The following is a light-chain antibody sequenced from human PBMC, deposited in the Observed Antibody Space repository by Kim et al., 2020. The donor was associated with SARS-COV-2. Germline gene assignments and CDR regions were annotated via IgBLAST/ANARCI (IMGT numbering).Light chain of an antibody. Sequence: EIVLTQSPGTLSLSPGERATLSGRASQSVRNNYLAWYQQKPGQVHRLLIYDASIRATGIPDRFSASGSGTDFTLTISRLEPEDSAVYYCQQYGSAPNTFAQGTKLEI. CDR1: QSVRNNY. J-gene: IGKJ2*01. V-gene: IGKV3-20*01. CDR2: DAS. CDR3: QQYGSAPNT.